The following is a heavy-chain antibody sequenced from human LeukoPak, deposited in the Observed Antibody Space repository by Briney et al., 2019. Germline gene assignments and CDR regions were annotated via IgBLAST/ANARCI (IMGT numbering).Heavy chain of an antibody. V-gene: IGHV3-23*01. D-gene: IGHD1-26*01. CDR2: ISGSGGST. CDR1: GFTFSSYA. Sequence: PGGSLRLSCAASGFTFSSYATSWVRQAPGKGLEWVSAISGSGGSTYYADSVKGRFTISRDNSKNTLYLQMNSLRAEDTAVYYCAKVIVVTDAFDIWGQGTMVTVSS. J-gene: IGHJ3*02. CDR3: AKVIVVTDAFDI.